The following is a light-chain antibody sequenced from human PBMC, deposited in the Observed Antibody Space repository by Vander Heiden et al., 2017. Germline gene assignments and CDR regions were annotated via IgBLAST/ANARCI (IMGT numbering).Light chain of an antibody. Sequence: DIQLTQSRSFLSAAAGDRVSITCRASKGISSYLAWYQQKPGKAPKLVIHGASTWQGGVPARFSGSGSGTEFTLTIGGLQAEDFATYYCQQVNSYPYTFGQGTNLEIK. J-gene: IGKJ2*01. CDR3: QQVNSYPYT. CDR2: GAS. CDR1: KGISSY. V-gene: IGKV1-9*01.